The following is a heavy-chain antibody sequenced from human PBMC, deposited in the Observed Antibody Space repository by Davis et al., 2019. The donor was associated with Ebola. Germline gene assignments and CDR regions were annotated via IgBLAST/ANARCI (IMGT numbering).Heavy chain of an antibody. CDR3: ARDTKAAHAP. D-gene: IGHD6-6*01. J-gene: IGHJ5*02. Sequence: GESLKISCAASGFVFRNYVMSWVRQAPGKGLEWVSTLGTSADTYYADSVKGRFTISRDNSKNTLYLQMNSLRAEDTAVYYCARDTKAAHAPWGQGTLVTVSS. CDR1: GFVFRNYV. V-gene: IGHV3-23*01. CDR2: LGTSADT.